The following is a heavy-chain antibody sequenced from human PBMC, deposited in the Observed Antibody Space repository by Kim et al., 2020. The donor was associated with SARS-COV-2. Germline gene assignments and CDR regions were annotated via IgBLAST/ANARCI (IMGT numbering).Heavy chain of an antibody. V-gene: IGHV4-4*02. CDR3: ARFIAVAGRVFDY. J-gene: IGHJ4*02. CDR2: IYHSGST. Sequence: SETLSLTCAVSGGSISSSNWWSWVRQPPGMGLEWIGEIYHSGSTNYNPSLKSRVTISVDKSKNQFSLKLSSVTAADTAVYYCARFIAVAGRVFDYWGQGTLVTVSS. D-gene: IGHD6-19*01. CDR1: GGSISSSNW.